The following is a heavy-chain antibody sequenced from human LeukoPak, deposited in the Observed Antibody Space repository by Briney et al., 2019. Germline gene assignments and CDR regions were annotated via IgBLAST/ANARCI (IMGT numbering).Heavy chain of an antibody. V-gene: IGHV1-18*01. J-gene: IGHJ4*02. D-gene: IGHD6-13*01. CDR1: GYTFTSYG. CDR3: ARDRSRYSSSWYGGRYFDY. CDR2: ISAYNGNT. Sequence: ASVKVSCKASGYTFTSYGIRWVRQAPGQGLEWMGWISAYNGNTNYAQKLQGRVTMTTDTSTSTAYMELSRLRSDDTAVYYCARDRSRYSSSWYGGRYFDYWGQGTLVTVSS.